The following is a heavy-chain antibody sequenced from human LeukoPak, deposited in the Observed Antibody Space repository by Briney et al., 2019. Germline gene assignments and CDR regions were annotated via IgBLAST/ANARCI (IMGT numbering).Heavy chain of an antibody. Sequence: GGSLRLSCAASGFTFSTYIMNWVRQAPGKGLEWASAISASGDVTFYADSLRGRFTISRDNSKSTLYLQMNGLRAEDTAIFYCAKSLFTSATGTGRAFHIWGQGTRVTVSS. D-gene: IGHD1-1*01. J-gene: IGHJ3*02. V-gene: IGHV3-23*01. CDR2: ISASGDVT. CDR3: AKSLFTSATGTGRAFHI. CDR1: GFTFSTYI.